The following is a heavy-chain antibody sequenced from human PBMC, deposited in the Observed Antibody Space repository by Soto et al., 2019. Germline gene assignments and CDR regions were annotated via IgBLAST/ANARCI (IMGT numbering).Heavy chain of an antibody. CDR2: IYYSGST. CDR3: ARARLGVTNDY. D-gene: IGHD3-16*01. Sequence: KTSETLSLTCTVSGGSVSSGSYYWSWIRQPPGKGLEWIGYIYYSGSTNYNPSLKSRVTISVDTSKNQFSLKLSSVTAADTAVYYCARARLGVTNDYWGQGTLVTVSS. V-gene: IGHV4-61*01. J-gene: IGHJ4*02. CDR1: GGSVSSGSYY.